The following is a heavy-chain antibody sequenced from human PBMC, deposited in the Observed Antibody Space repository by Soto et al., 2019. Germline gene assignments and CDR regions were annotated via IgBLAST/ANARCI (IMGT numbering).Heavy chain of an antibody. Sequence: QVQLQESGPGLVKPSETLALTCTVSGGSISSYYWSWIRQPPGKGLEWIGYISYSGSTNYNPSLKSRLTTSADTSKNQFSLKLSSVTAADTALYYCARHLAWGAPFDYWGQGTLVTVSS. CDR2: ISYSGST. D-gene: IGHD3-16*01. V-gene: IGHV4-59*08. CDR3: ARHLAWGAPFDY. CDR1: GGSISSYY. J-gene: IGHJ4*02.